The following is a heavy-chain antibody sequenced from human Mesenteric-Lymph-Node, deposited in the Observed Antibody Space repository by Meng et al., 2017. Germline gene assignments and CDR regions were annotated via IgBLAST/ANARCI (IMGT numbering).Heavy chain of an antibody. CDR1: GGSISSGGYY. CDR3: ARASYGSGSPLGESWFDP. V-gene: IGHV4-31*03. Sequence: GQPQESGPGLVKPSQTLSLTGTFSGGSISSGGYYWSWIRQHPGKGLEWIGYIYYSGSTYYNPSLKSRVTISVDTSKNQFSLKLSSVTAADTAVYYCARASYGSGSPLGESWFDPWGQGTLVTVSS. D-gene: IGHD3-10*01. J-gene: IGHJ5*02. CDR2: IYYSGST.